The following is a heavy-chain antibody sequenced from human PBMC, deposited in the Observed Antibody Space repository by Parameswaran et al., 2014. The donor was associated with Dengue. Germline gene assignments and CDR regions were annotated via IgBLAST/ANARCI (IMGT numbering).Heavy chain of an antibody. CDR2: IRSKAYGGTT. CDR1: GFTFGDYA. Sequence: SLKISCTASGFTFGDYAMSWVRQAPGKGLEWVGFIRSKAYGGTTEYAASVKGRFTISRDDSKSIAYLQMNSLKTEDTAVYYCTRDRGSDWSNWFDPWGQGTLVTVSS. CDR3: TRDRGSDWSNWFDP. D-gene: IGHD6-19*01. J-gene: IGHJ5*02. V-gene: IGHV3-49*04.